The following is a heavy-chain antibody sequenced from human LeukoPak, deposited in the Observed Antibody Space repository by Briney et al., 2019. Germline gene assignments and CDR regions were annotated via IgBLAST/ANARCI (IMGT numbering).Heavy chain of an antibody. Sequence: SETLSLTCAVYGGSFSGYYWSWIRQPPGKGLEWIGQINHSGSTNYNPSLKSRVTISVDTSKNQFSLKLSSVTAADTAVYYCARGLDYGDYGAETVGHYFDYWGQGTLVTVSS. V-gene: IGHV4-34*01. CDR3: ARGLDYGDYGAETVGHYFDY. CDR2: INHSGST. D-gene: IGHD4-17*01. J-gene: IGHJ4*02. CDR1: GGSFSGYY.